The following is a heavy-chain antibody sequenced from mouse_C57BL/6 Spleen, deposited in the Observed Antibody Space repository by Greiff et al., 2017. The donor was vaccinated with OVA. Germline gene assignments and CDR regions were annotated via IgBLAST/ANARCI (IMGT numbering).Heavy chain of an antibody. Sequence: LVESGAELVKPGASVKLSCKASGYTFTSYWMHWVKQRPGQGLEWIGMIHPNSGSTNYNEKFKSKATLTVDKSSSTAYMQLSSLTSEDSAVYDCARSGWDSAWFAYWGKGTLVTVSA. J-gene: IGHJ3*01. CDR3: ARSGWDSAWFAY. D-gene: IGHD4-1*01. CDR1: GYTFTSYW. V-gene: IGHV1-64*01. CDR2: IHPNSGST.